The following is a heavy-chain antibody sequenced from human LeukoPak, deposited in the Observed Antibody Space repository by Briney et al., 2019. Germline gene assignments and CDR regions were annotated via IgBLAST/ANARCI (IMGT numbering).Heavy chain of an antibody. V-gene: IGHV4-4*07. J-gene: IGHJ6*03. CDR1: GGSISIYY. CDR3: ARESSGNYYNPLGYMDV. Sequence: SETLSLTCTVSGGSISIYYWNWIRQPAGKGLEWIGRIFTSGITNYDPSLKSRVTMSVDTSKNQFSLNLSSVTAADTAVYYCARESSGNYYNPLGYMDVWGKGTTVTVSS. D-gene: IGHD3-10*01. CDR2: IFTSGIT.